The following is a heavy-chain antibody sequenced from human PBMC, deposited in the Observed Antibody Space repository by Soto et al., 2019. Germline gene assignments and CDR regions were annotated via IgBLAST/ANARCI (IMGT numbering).Heavy chain of an antibody. CDR1: GGSISSGGYY. Sequence: SETLSLTCTVSGGSISSGGYYWSWIRQHPGKGLEWIGYIYYSGSTYYNPSLKSRVTISVDTSKNQFSLKLSSVTAADTAVYYCARGGIAAGSLDVWGQGTTVTVSS. CDR3: ARGGIAAGSLDV. J-gene: IGHJ6*02. V-gene: IGHV4-31*03. D-gene: IGHD6-13*01. CDR2: IYYSGST.